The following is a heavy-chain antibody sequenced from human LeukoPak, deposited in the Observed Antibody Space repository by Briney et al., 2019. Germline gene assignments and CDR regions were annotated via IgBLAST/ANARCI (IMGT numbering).Heavy chain of an antibody. V-gene: IGHV3-66*01. CDR2: VYSGGNT. J-gene: IGHJ3*01. D-gene: IGHD6-13*01. CDR3: AKGGSSWNAA. CDR1: GFTVSSDY. Sequence: GGSLRLSCTASGFTVSSDYMSWVRQAPGKGLEWVSVVYSGGNTYYADSVKGRFTISRDNSKNTLYLQMNSLRADDTAVYYCAKGGSSWNAAWGQGTMVTVSS.